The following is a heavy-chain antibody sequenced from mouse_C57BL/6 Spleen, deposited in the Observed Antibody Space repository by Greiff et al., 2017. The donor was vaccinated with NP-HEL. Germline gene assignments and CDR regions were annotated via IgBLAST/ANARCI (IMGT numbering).Heavy chain of an antibody. V-gene: IGHV1-69*01. CDR2: IDPSDSYT. CDR3: ARSDPRSFDV. Sequence: VKLQQPGAELVMPGASVKLSCKASGYTFTSYWMHWVKQRPGQGLEWIGEIDPSDSYTNYNQKFKGKSTLTVDKSSSTAYMQLSSLTSEDSAVYYCARSDPRSFDVWGTGTTVTVSS. CDR1: GYTFTSYW. J-gene: IGHJ1*03.